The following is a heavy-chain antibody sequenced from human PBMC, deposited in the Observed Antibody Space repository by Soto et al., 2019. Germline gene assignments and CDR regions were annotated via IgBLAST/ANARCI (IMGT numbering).Heavy chain of an antibody. D-gene: IGHD2-15*01. V-gene: IGHV3-23*01. CDR3: AEERYCSGGSCYADFPRRQH. CDR2: ISGSGGSK. Sequence: GGSLRLSCAASGFTFSSYAMSWVRQAPGKGLEWVSAISGSGGSKYYADSVKGRFTISRDNSKNTLYLQMNSLRAEDTAGDDCAEERYCSGGSCYADFPRRQHWGQGTLVTVSS. CDR1: GFTFSSYA. J-gene: IGHJ1*01.